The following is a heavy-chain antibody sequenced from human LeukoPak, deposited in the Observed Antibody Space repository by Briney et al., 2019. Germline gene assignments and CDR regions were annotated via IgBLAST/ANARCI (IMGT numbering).Heavy chain of an antibody. J-gene: IGHJ2*01. CDR1: GGSISSYY. Sequence: SETLSLTCTVSGGSISSYYWSWIRQPPGKGLEWIGHIYYTGSTNYNPSLKGRVTISLDGPKNQFSLNLRSVTAADTAMYYCARVYSTSWFWYFDLWGRGTLLTVSS. V-gene: IGHV4-59*01. CDR3: ARVYSTSWFWYFDL. D-gene: IGHD6-13*01. CDR2: IYYTGST.